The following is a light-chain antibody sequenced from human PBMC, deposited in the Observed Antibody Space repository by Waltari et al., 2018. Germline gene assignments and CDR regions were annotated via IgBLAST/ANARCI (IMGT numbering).Light chain of an antibody. CDR1: SKDVGNQG. CDR3: STWDNSLKTYI. Sequence: QAGLTQPPSVSRALRQTATPTCTGNSKDVGNQGAAWLQQHQGHPPKLLSYRDNRRPSGISERFSASRSGNTASLTITELQPEDEADYYCSTWDNSLKTYIFGTGTKVTVL. CDR2: RDN. V-gene: IGLV10-54*04. J-gene: IGLJ1*01.